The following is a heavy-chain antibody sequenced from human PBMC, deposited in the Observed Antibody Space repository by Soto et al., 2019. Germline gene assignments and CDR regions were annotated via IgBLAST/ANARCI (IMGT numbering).Heavy chain of an antibody. Sequence: ASVKVSCKASGGTFSSYAISWVRQAPGQGLEWMGGIIPIFGTANYAQKFQGRVTITADESTSTAYMELSSLRSEDTAVYYCARVEDYYGFPHSSYGMDVWGQGPTVTVSS. J-gene: IGHJ6*02. CDR1: GGTFSSYA. V-gene: IGHV1-69*13. CDR3: ARVEDYYGFPHSSYGMDV. CDR2: IIPIFGTA. D-gene: IGHD3-10*01.